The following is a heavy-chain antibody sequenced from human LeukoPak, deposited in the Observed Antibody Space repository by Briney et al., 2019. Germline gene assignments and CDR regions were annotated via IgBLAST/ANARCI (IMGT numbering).Heavy chain of an antibody. CDR3: ARSGRGDRSGIDC. J-gene: IGHJ4*01. Sequence: ASVKVSCKASGYTFTGYYIHWVRQAPGQGLEWMGWINPSSGGTNYAQKFQGRVTMTRDTSISTAYMDLSRLRSDDTAVYYCARSGRGDRSGIDCWGQGTLVTVSS. V-gene: IGHV1-2*02. CDR2: INPSSGGT. CDR1: GYTFTGYY. D-gene: IGHD6-25*01.